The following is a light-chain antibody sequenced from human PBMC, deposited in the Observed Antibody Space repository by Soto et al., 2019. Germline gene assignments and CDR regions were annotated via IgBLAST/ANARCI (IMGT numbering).Light chain of an antibody. J-gene: IGKJ1*01. CDR3: QQYGSSPNT. Sequence: EIVLTQSPGTLSLSPGERATLSCRASQSVSSSYLAWYQQKPGQAPRRLIYGASSKDTGTRDRFSGSGSGTDLTLTITRLEPEEFAVYCCQQYGSSPNTFGHGPKVEIK. V-gene: IGKV3-20*01. CDR1: QSVSSSY. CDR2: GAS.